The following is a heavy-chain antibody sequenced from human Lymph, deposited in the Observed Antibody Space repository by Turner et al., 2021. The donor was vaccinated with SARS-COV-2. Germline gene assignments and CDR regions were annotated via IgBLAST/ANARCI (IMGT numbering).Heavy chain of an antibody. J-gene: IGHJ5*02. D-gene: IGHD2-2*01. CDR2: IIPILAIA. V-gene: IGHV1-69*10. Sequence: VQLVQSGAEVKKPGSSVRVSCKASGGTFSSYAITWVRQAPGQGLEWMGGIIPILAIANYAQKFQGRVTITADKSTSTAYMELSSLRSEDTAVYYCARYSPYCSSTSCYDPWGQGTLVTVSS. CDR1: GGTFSSYA. CDR3: ARYSPYCSSTSCYDP.